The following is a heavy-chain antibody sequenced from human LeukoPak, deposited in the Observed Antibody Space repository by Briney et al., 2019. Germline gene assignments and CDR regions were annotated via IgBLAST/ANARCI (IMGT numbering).Heavy chain of an antibody. CDR1: GFTFSNYA. CDR2: STGSGRTT. CDR3: AKGSYDNYYGMDV. Sequence: GGSLRLSCAASGFTFSNYAMTWVRQVPGRGLEWVSASTGSGRTTYYADSVMGRFTISRDNSKNTLYLQMNSLRAEDTAVYYCAKGSYDNYYGMDVWGQGTTVTVSS. J-gene: IGHJ6*02. V-gene: IGHV3-23*01.